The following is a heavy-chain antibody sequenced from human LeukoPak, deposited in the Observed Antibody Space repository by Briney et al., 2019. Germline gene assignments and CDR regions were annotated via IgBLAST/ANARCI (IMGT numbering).Heavy chain of an antibody. J-gene: IGHJ4*02. V-gene: IGHV3-48*01. Sequence: GGSLRLSCAASGFTFSSYSMNWVRQAPGKGLEWVSYISSSSDTIYYADSVMGRFTISRDNAKNSLHLQMNSLRAEDTAVYYCARERGSHCFDYWGQGTLVTVSS. CDR3: ARERGSHCFDY. D-gene: IGHD1-26*01. CDR1: GFTFSSYS. CDR2: ISSSSDTI.